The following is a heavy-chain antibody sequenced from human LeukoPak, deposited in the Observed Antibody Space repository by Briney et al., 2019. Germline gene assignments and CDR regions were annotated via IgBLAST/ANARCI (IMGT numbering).Heavy chain of an antibody. CDR3: AKASSGSYYSNFDY. Sequence: GGSLRLSCAASEFTFRIYDMTWVRQAPGVGLEWVSVISSGGSAYYADSVKGRFTISRDNSKNTLYLEMNSLRADDTAVYYCAKASSGSYYSNFDYWGQGTLVTVSS. V-gene: IGHV3-23*01. D-gene: IGHD3-10*01. CDR2: ISSGGSA. CDR1: EFTFRIYD. J-gene: IGHJ4*02.